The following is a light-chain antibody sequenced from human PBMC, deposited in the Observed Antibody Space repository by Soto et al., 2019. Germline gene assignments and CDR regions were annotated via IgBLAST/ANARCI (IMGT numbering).Light chain of an antibody. CDR2: GAF. CDR3: QQRNIWPPVT. CDR1: QSAGNF. J-gene: IGKJ5*01. V-gene: IGKV3-11*01. Sequence: EVVLTQSPATLSVSPGETASLSCRASQSAGNFLAWYQQKPGQAPRLLIYGAFNRATGIPARFSGSGSGTDFTLTISSLEPEDSAIYYCQQRNIWPPVTFGQGTRLEIK.